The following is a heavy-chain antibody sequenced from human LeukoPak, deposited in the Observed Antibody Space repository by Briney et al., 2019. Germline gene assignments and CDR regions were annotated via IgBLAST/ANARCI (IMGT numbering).Heavy chain of an antibody. V-gene: IGHV3-7*04. CDR2: IKYDASDK. D-gene: IGHD3-16*01. CDR3: VRGGGSFDS. Sequence: EGVATIKYDASDKLYVDSVKGRFNVYRENANNSLYVQMNSLRAEDTAVYYCVRGGGSFDSWGQGTLVTVSS. J-gene: IGHJ4*02.